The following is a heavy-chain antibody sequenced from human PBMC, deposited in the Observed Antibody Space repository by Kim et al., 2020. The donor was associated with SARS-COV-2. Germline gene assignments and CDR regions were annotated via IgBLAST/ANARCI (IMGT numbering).Heavy chain of an antibody. V-gene: IGHV4-34*01. Sequence: SETLSLTCAVYGGSFSGYYWSWIRQPPGKGLEWIGEINHSGSTNYNPSLKSRFTISVDTSKNQFSLKLSSVTAADTAVYYCARGYNSGWYINWGQGTLVTVSS. CDR2: INHSGST. CDR1: GGSFSGYY. CDR3: ARGYNSGWYIN. J-gene: IGHJ4*02. D-gene: IGHD6-19*01.